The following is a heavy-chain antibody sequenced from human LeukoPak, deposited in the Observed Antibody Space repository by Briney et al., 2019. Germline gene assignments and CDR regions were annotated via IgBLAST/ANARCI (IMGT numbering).Heavy chain of an antibody. CDR3: ARVWYYGSGTNSDLYYYYYMDV. CDR2: IYHSGRT. V-gene: IGHV4-38-2*02. J-gene: IGHJ6*03. Sequence: SEALSLTCTVSGYSISSGYYWGWIRQPPGKGLEWIGSIYHSGRTFYNPSLKSRVTISIDTSKNQFSLKLSAVTAADTAVYYCARVWYYGSGTNSDLYYYYYMDVWGRGTTVTVSS. D-gene: IGHD3-10*01. CDR1: GYSISSGYY.